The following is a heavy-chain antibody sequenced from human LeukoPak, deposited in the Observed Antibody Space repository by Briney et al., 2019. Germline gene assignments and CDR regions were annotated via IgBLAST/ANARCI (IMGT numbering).Heavy chain of an antibody. Sequence: SETLSPTCTVSGGSISSYYWSWIRQPAGKGLEWIGRIYTSGSTNYNPSLKSRVTMSVDTSKNQFSLKLSSVTAADTAVYYCARVGTGYSSGPVDYWGQGTLVTVSS. V-gene: IGHV4-4*07. CDR1: GGSISSYY. D-gene: IGHD6-19*01. J-gene: IGHJ4*02. CDR3: ARVGTGYSSGPVDY. CDR2: IYTSGST.